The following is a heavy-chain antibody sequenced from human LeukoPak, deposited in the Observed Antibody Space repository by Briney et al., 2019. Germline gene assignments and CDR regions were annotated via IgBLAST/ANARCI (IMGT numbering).Heavy chain of an antibody. Sequence: SETLSVTCTVSGGSISSYYWSWIRQPAGKGLEWIGRIYTSGSTGYNPSLKSRVTVSVDTSKNQFSLKLSSVTAADTAVYYCARVDLRAAYFDYWGQGTLVTVSS. CDR2: IYTSGST. D-gene: IGHD2-15*01. V-gene: IGHV4-4*07. CDR3: ARVDLRAAYFDY. J-gene: IGHJ4*02. CDR1: GGSISSYY.